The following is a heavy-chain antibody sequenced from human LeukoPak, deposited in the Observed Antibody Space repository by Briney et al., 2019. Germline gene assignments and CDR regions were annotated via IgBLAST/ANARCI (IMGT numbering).Heavy chain of an antibody. Sequence: GGSLRLSCAASGLTFSNAWMTWVRQAPGKGLEWVGRIKSETDGGTTDYAAPVKGRFTISRDDSKSTLFLQMNSLKTEDTAVYYCATYNWNDAALDYWGQGTLVTVSS. D-gene: IGHD1-1*01. CDR3: ATYNWNDAALDY. CDR1: GLTFSNAW. CDR2: IKSETDGGTT. V-gene: IGHV3-15*01. J-gene: IGHJ4*02.